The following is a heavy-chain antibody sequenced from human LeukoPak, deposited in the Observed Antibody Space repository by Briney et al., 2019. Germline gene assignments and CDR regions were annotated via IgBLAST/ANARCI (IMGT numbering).Heavy chain of an antibody. Sequence: GGSLRLSCAASGFTFRSYAMTWVRQAPGKGLEWVSAISGSGGSTYYADSVKGRFTISRDNSKNTLYLQMNSLRAEDTAVYYCARGGYYYDSSGYYEFDYWGQGTLVTVSS. J-gene: IGHJ4*02. V-gene: IGHV3-23*01. CDR1: GFTFRSYA. D-gene: IGHD3-22*01. CDR2: ISGSGGST. CDR3: ARGGYYYDSSGYYEFDY.